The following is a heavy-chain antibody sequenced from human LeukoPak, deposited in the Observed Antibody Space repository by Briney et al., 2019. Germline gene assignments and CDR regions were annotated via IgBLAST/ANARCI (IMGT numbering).Heavy chain of an antibody. CDR3: ASVPAATYYYYYYMDV. CDR2: IRYDGSNK. V-gene: IGHV3-30*02. Sequence: GGSLRLSCAASGFTFSSYGMHWVRQAPGKGLEWVAFIRYDGSNKYYADSVKGRFTISRDNSKNTLYLQMNSLRAEDTAVYYCASVPAATYYYYYYMDVWGKGTTVTVSS. D-gene: IGHD2-2*01. CDR1: GFTFSSYG. J-gene: IGHJ6*03.